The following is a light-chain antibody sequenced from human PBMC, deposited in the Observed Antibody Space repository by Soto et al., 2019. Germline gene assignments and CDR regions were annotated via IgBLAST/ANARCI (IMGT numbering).Light chain of an antibody. V-gene: IGKV3-15*01. J-gene: IGKJ1*01. CDR3: QQYNNWPPWT. Sequence: EIVMTQSPATLSLSPGERATLSCRASQSVSNNLAWYQQKPGQAPRLLIYGASTRTTGIPARFSGSGSGTESTLTISSLLSEDFAVYYCQQYNNWPPWTFGQGTKVDIK. CDR1: QSVSNN. CDR2: GAS.